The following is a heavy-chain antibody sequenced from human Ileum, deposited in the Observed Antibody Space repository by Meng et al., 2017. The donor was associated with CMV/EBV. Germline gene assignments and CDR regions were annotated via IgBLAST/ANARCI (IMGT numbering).Heavy chain of an antibody. J-gene: IGHJ1*01. CDR1: GEPLNGFF. V-gene: IGHV4-34*02. CDR3: ASGRLQFTPSALQH. D-gene: IGHD5-24*01. Sequence: LQQWGAGPFKPSDTLSLTCAVSGEPLNGFFCSWIRQPPGRGLEWIGEVNNRGRTNYNPSLKSRLTISIDTSKRQLSLMVTSVTAADSAIYYCASGRLQFTPSALQHWGPGTLVTVSS. CDR2: VNNRGRT.